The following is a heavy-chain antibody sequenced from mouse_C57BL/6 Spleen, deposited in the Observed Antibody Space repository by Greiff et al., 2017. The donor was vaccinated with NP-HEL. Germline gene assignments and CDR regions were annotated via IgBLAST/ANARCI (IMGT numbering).Heavy chain of an antibody. V-gene: IGHV2-9-1*01. J-gene: IGHJ4*01. CDR1: GFSLTSYA. CDR2: IWAGGGT. D-gene: IGHD1-1*01. CDR3: GAIITTNDMDY. Sequence: VKLQESGPGLVAPSQSLSITCTVSGFSLTSYAISWVRQPPGKGLEWLGVIWAGGGTNYNSAPKSRLSNSKDDYKSKFFLKMNSLQTDDTARYYCGAIITTNDMDYWGQGTSVTVSS.